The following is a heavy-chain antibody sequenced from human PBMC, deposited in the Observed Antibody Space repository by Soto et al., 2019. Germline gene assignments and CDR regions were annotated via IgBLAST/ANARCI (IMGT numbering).Heavy chain of an antibody. V-gene: IGHV3-7*05. D-gene: IGHD5-12*01. CDR2: IKEDGSEK. Sequence: EVHLVESGGGLVQPGGSLRLSCAATGFSFSVYYMTWVRQAPGKGLEWVATIKEDGSEKYYADSVRGRFTISKDNAERALWMQMRSLKAKGPAVYYWASLGSGDDGGYGGSDYWGQGTLVTVSS. J-gene: IGHJ4*02. CDR1: GFSFSVYY. CDR3: ASLGSGDDGGYGGSDY.